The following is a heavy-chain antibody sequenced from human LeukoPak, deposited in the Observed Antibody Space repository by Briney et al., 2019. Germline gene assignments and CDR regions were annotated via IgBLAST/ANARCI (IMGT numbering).Heavy chain of an antibody. J-gene: IGHJ6*03. CDR1: GFTFSSSE. V-gene: IGHV3-48*03. D-gene: IGHD3-10*01. Sequence: GGFLRLSCAPSGFTFSSSEMNWVRQAPGKGLEWVSSISSSGSSINYAESVKGRFTISRENAKNSLYLQMSSLRAEDTAIYYCARVVAGTGGYFSYYYLDVWGKGTTVTVSS. CDR2: ISSSGSSI. CDR3: ARVVAGTGGYFSYYYLDV.